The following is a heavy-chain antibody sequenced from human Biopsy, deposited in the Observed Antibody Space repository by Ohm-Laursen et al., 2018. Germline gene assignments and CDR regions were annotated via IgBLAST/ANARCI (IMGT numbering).Heavy chain of an antibody. J-gene: IGHJ5*02. CDR3: AKYDYSSSPRRYFDP. CDR2: LTGSGGST. Sequence: SLRLSCTASGFTFSSYAMSWVRQPPGKGLEWVSSLTGSGGSTYYADSVKGRFTISRDNSKNTLSLQMNSLRAEDTAVYYCAKYDYSSSPRRYFDPWGHGTLVTVSS. CDR1: GFTFSSYA. V-gene: IGHV3-23*01. D-gene: IGHD6-6*01.